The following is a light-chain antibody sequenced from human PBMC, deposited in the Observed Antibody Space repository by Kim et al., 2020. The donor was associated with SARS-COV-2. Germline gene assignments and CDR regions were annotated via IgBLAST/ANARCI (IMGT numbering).Light chain of an antibody. CDR1: SSDVGGYNY. CDR3: CSYAGSYTLV. Sequence: QSALTQPRSVSGSPGQSVTISCTGTSSDVGGYNYVSWYQQHPGKAPKLMIYDVSKRPSGVPDRFSGSKSGNTASLTIPGLQAEDEADYYCCSYAGSYTLVFGGGTQLTVL. CDR2: DVS. J-gene: IGLJ3*02. V-gene: IGLV2-11*01.